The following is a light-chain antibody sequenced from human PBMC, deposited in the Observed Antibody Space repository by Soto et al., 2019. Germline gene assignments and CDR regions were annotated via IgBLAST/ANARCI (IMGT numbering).Light chain of an antibody. V-gene: IGLV2-14*03. J-gene: IGLJ1*01. Sequence: QSALTQPASVSGSPGQSITISCTGTTSDVGGYNYVSWYQQHPGKAPKLMIYDVSNRPSGVSNRFSGSKSGNTASLTISGRQAEDEADYYCSSYTSSSTYVFGTGPKLTVL. CDR2: DVS. CDR1: TSDVGGYNY. CDR3: SSYTSSSTYV.